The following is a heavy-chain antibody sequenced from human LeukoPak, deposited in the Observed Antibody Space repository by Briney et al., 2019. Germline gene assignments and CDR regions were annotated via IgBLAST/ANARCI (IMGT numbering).Heavy chain of an antibody. Sequence: SETLSLTCAVYGGSFSGYYWSWIRQPPGKGQEWIGVINHSGSTNYNPSLKSRVTISVDTSKNQFSLKLSSVTAADTAVYYCALSAVERYSSSWYEVDYWGQGTLVTVSS. CDR3: ALSAVERYSSSWYEVDY. CDR1: GGSFSGYY. V-gene: IGHV4-34*01. CDR2: INHSGST. J-gene: IGHJ4*02. D-gene: IGHD6-13*01.